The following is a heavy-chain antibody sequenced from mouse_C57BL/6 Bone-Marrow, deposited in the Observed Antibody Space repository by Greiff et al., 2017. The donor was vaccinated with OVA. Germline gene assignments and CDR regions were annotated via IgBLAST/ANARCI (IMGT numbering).Heavy chain of an antibody. Sequence: DVHLVESGPGLVKPSQSLSLTCSVTGYSITSGYYWNWIRQFPGNKLEWMGYISYDGSNNYNPSLKNRISITRDTSKNQFFLKLNSVTTEDTATYYCARGGYRTFDVWGTGTTVTVSS. CDR1: GYSITSGYY. CDR2: ISYDGSN. V-gene: IGHV3-6*01. D-gene: IGHD3-1*01. J-gene: IGHJ1*03. CDR3: ARGGYRTFDV.